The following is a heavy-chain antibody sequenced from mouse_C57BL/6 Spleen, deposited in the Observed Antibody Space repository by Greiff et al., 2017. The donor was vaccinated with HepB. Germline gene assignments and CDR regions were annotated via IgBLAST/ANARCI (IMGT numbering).Heavy chain of an antibody. D-gene: IGHD2-14*01. CDR3: AREGYPIPFAY. CDR2: ISYDGSN. V-gene: IGHV3-6*01. J-gene: IGHJ3*01. CDR1: GYSITSGYY. Sequence: EVRLQESGPGLVKPSQSLSLTCSVTGYSITSGYYWNWIRQFPGNKLEWMGYISYDGSNNYNPSLKNRISITRDTSKNQFFLKLNSVTTEDTATYYCAREGYPIPFAYWGQGTLVTVSA.